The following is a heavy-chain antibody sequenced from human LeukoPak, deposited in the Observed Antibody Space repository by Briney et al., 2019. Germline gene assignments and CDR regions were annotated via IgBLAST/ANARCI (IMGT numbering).Heavy chain of an antibody. J-gene: IGHJ6*03. CDR3: ARDTRGTIAAAAYYYYYTDV. V-gene: IGHV4-39*07. CDR1: GGSIGSSTYY. CDR2: FNYIGSS. Sequence: SETLSLTCSVSGGSIGSSTYYWGWTRQSPGKGLEWIGSFNYIGSSYYNPSLKSRVTISVDTSKNQFSLNLRSVTAGDTAVYYCARDTRGTIAAAAYYYYYTDVCGKGTTVTVSS. D-gene: IGHD6-13*01.